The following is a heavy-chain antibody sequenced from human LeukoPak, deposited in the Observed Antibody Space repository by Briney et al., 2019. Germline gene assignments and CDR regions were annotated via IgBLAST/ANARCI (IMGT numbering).Heavy chain of an antibody. Sequence: ASVKVSCKASGYTFTGYYMHWVRQAPGQGLEWMGWINPNSGDTNYAQKFQGMVTMTRDTSISTAYMELSRLRSDDTAVYYCARGEYDFWSGYYRNFDCWGQGTLVTVSS. CDR3: ARGEYDFWSGYYRNFDC. CDR1: GYTFTGYY. V-gene: IGHV1-2*02. J-gene: IGHJ4*02. D-gene: IGHD3-3*01. CDR2: INPNSGDT.